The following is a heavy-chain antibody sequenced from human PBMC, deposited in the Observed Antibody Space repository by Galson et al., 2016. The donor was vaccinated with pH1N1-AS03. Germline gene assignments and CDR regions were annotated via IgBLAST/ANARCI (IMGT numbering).Heavy chain of an antibody. CDR2: ISGSGGIA. V-gene: IGHV3-23*01. CDR3: GKGGYSTSPPAVDS. CDR1: GFTFSNYV. J-gene: IGHJ5*01. D-gene: IGHD6-6*01. Sequence: LRLSCAASGFTFSNYVMSWVRQAPGKGLEWVSCISGSGGIANHADSVKGRLTTSRDNSKNTLYLQTNNLRAEDTAVYYCGKGGYSTSPPAVDSWGHGTLVTVSS.